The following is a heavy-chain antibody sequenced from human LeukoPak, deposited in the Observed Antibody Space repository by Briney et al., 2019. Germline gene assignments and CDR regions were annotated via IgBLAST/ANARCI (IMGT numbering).Heavy chain of an antibody. V-gene: IGHV4-30-2*01. Sequence: SQTLSLTCTVSGGSISSGGYYWSWIRQPPGKGLEWIGYIYHSGSTYYNPSLKSRVTISVDRSKNQFSLKLSSVTAADTAVYYCARGWYTNYFERAFDIWGQGTMVTVSS. CDR1: GGSISSGGYY. CDR3: ARGWYTNYFERAFDI. D-gene: IGHD2-2*02. J-gene: IGHJ3*02. CDR2: IYHSGST.